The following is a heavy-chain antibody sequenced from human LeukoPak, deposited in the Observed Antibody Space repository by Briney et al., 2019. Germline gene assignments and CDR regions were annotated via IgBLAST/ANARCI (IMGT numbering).Heavy chain of an antibody. CDR2: IYHSGNN. CDR1: GGSVTSGGYS. Sequence: PSETLSLTCVVSGGSVTSGGYSWTWIRQPPGKGLEWIGYIYHSGNNYYNPSLKSRVTISVDRSENQFSLKLSSVTAADTAVYYCASVVTDYYDSSGYYDYWGQGALVTVSS. D-gene: IGHD3-22*01. J-gene: IGHJ4*02. V-gene: IGHV4-30-2*01. CDR3: ASVVTDYYDSSGYYDY.